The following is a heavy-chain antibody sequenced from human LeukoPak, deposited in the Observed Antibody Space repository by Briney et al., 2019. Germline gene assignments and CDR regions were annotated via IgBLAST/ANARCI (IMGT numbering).Heavy chain of an antibody. J-gene: IGHJ4*02. CDR1: GFTFSSYA. Sequence: PGGSLRLSCAASGFTFSSYATSWVRQAPGKGLEWVSAISGSGGSTYYADSAKGRFTISRDNSKNTLYLQMNSLRAEDTAVYYCARGHDYGDYPRDYWGQGTLVTVSS. CDR3: ARGHDYGDYPRDY. D-gene: IGHD4-17*01. V-gene: IGHV3-23*01. CDR2: ISGSGGST.